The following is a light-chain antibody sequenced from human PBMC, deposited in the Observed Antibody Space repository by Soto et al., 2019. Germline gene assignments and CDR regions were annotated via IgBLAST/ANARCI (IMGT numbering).Light chain of an antibody. Sequence: DIQMTQSPSSLSASVGDRVTITCRASQGISTYLVWYQQKPATVPKLLIFAASTLQSGVSSRFSGSGSGTNFTLTNSSLQPEDVATYYCQNYNGAPWTFGQGTKVEIK. CDR3: QNYNGAPWT. V-gene: IGKV1-27*01. CDR2: AAS. CDR1: QGISTY. J-gene: IGKJ1*01.